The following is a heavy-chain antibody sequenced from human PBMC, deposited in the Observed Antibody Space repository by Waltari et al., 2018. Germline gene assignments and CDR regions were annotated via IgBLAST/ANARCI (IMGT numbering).Heavy chain of an antibody. CDR2: IHHSGNT. J-gene: IGHJ4*02. CDR3: ARWDSPGRYFGD. CDR1: GGSITPYF. Sequence: QVQLQESGPGLVKPSETLSLTCSVSGGSITPYFWNWIRQPPGKGLACIGYIHHSGNTTFTPSLKRRLTMSADTSKSQFSLRLTSVTAADTAVYFCARWDSPGRYFGDWGQGAPVTVSS. D-gene: IGHD3-10*01. V-gene: IGHV4-59*08.